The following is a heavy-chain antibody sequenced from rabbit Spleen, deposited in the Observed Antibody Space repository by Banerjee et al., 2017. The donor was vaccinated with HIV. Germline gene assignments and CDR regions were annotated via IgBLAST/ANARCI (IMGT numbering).Heavy chain of an antibody. D-gene: IGHD2-1*01. CDR3: ARGSATMTLVITGYYFNL. J-gene: IGHJ4*01. CDR2: IYAGFGGST. Sequence: QEQLEESGGGLVKPEGSLTLTCKASGFPFSNKAVMCWVRQAPGKGLEWIACIYAGFGGSTAYASWAKGRFTISKTSSTTVTLQMTSLTAADTATYFCARGSATMTLVITGYYFNLWGPGTLVTVS. V-gene: IGHV1S45*01. CDR1: GFPFSNKAV.